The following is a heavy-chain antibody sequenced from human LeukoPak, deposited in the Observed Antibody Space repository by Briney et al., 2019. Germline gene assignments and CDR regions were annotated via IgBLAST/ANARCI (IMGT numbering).Heavy chain of an antibody. CDR3: ARELGYCSGGSCYATGNYYGMDV. J-gene: IGHJ6*02. CDR1: GFTFSSYA. D-gene: IGHD2-15*01. Sequence: GGSLRLSCAASGFTFSSYAMHSVRQAPGKGLEWVAVISYDGSNKYYADSVKGRFTISRDNSKNTLYLQMNSLIAEDTAVYYCARELGYCSGGSCYATGNYYGMDVWGQGTTVTVSS. V-gene: IGHV3-30-3*01. CDR2: ISYDGSNK.